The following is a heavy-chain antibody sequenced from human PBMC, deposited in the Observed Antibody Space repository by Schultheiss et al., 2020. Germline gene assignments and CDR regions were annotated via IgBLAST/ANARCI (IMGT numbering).Heavy chain of an antibody. CDR1: GYPFTGYY. CDR2: VNPNNGIT. D-gene: IGHD3-10*01. J-gene: IGHJ3*02. Sequence: ASVKVSCKASGYPFTGYYIHWVRQAPGQGLEWMGCVNPNNGITNYAQNFQGRVTMTRDTSISTAYMELSRLRSDDTAVYYCAARVRGVIIDGAFDIWGQGTMVTVSS. V-gene: IGHV1-2*02. CDR3: AARVRGVIIDGAFDI.